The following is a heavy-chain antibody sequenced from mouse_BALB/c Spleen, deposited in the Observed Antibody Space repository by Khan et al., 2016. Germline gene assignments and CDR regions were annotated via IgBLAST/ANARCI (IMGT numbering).Heavy chain of an antibody. Sequence: EVELVESGGGLVKPGGSLKLSCAASGFTFRSYAMSWVRQSPEKRLEWVAEISGGGSYSYYPATVTGRFTIHRDNAKNTLYLEMSSLRSEDTDMYYCARACGSRCFDVWGAGTTVTVSS. V-gene: IGHV5-9-4*01. D-gene: IGHD1-1*01. CDR3: ARACGSRCFDV. J-gene: IGHJ1*01. CDR1: GFTFRSYA. CDR2: ISGGGSYS.